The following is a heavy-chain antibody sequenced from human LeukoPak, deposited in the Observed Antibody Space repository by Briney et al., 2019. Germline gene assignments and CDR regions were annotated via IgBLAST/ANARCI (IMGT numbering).Heavy chain of an antibody. V-gene: IGHV3-7*01. CDR3: ARDRSNERYYYDSSGDFDH. D-gene: IGHD3-22*01. CDR2: IKNDGSGK. CDR1: GFTFSSYW. J-gene: IGHJ4*02. Sequence: PGGSLRLSCAASGFTFSSYWMSWVRQTPGKGLEWVANIKNDGSGKYYVDSLKGRFTISRDNAKNSLYLQMNSLRAEDTAVYYCARDRSNERYYYDSSGDFDHWGQGTLVTVSS.